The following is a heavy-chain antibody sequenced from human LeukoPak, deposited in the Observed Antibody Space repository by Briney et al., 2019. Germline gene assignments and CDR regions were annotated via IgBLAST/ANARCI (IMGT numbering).Heavy chain of an antibody. D-gene: IGHD3-3*01. CDR2: IKSKTDGGTA. V-gene: IGHV3-15*01. J-gene: IGHJ4*02. CDR1: GFTFSNAW. Sequence: PGGSLRLSCAASGFTFSNAWMSWVRQAPGKGLEWVGRIKSKTDGGTADYAAPVKGRFTISRDDSKNTLYLQMNSLKTEDTAVYYCTTDDDFWSGEDFDYWGQGTLVTVSS. CDR3: TTDDDFWSGEDFDY.